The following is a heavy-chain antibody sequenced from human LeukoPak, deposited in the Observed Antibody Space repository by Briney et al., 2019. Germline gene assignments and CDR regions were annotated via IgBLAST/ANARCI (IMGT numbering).Heavy chain of an antibody. CDR3: ARGQVGATKDFDY. D-gene: IGHD1-26*01. J-gene: IGHJ4*02. CDR1: GGSFSGYY. V-gene: IGHV4-34*01. CDR2: INHSGST. Sequence: SETLSLTCAVYGGSFSGYYWSWIRQPPGTGLEWIGEINHSGSTNYNPSLKSRVTISVDTSKNQFSLKLSSVTAADTAVYYCARGQVGATKDFDYWGQGTLVTVSS.